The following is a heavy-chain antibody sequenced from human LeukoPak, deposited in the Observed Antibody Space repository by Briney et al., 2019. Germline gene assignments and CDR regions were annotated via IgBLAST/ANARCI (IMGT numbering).Heavy chain of an antibody. CDR1: GFTFSAYA. D-gene: IGHD6-19*01. Sequence: PGGSLRLSCEASGFTFSAYAMTWVRQAPGKGLEWVSSIGSDNKPHYSESVKGRFAISRDNSKSMLFLQLNSLRAEDTAVYYCAKRAVEKASDYWGQGTLVTVSS. J-gene: IGHJ4*02. V-gene: IGHV3-23*05. CDR3: AKRAVEKASDY. CDR2: IGSDNKP.